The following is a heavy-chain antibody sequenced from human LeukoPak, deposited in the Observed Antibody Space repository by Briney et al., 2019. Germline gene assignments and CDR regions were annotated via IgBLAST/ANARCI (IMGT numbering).Heavy chain of an antibody. D-gene: IGHD1-14*01. Sequence: ASVKVSCKASGYIFTGYYMHWVRQAPGQGLEWMGWINPNSGGTDYARKFQGRVTMTRDTSISTAYMEVSRLRSDDTAVYYCARGTETRYGWFDPWGQGTLVTVSS. CDR2: INPNSGGT. V-gene: IGHV1-2*02. J-gene: IGHJ5*02. CDR3: ARGTETRYGWFDP. CDR1: GYIFTGYY.